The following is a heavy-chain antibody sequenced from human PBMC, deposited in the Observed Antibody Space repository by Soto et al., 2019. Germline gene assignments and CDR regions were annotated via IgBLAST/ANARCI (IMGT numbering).Heavy chain of an antibody. V-gene: IGHV1-69*02. CDR1: GGTFSSYT. Sequence: QVLLVQSGAEVKKPGSSVKVSCTASGGTFSSYTISWVRQAPGQGPEWMGRFIPMVAMSDYARRFQGRVTITADTSPSTVYMQLHSLRAGDTAVYYCATNYGSGRTHFDHWGQGTLVTVSS. D-gene: IGHD3-10*01. CDR2: FIPMVAMS. J-gene: IGHJ4*02. CDR3: ATNYGSGRTHFDH.